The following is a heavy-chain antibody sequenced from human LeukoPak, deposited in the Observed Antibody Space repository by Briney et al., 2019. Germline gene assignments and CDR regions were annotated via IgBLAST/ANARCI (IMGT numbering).Heavy chain of an antibody. CDR3: ARGVTEGGY. J-gene: IGHJ4*02. V-gene: IGHV3-7*05. D-gene: IGHD1-14*01. CDR1: GFTFSTYW. CDR2: IKQDGSEK. Sequence: GGSLRLSCASSGFTFSTYWMSWVRQAPGRGLEWVANIKQDGSEKYYVDSVKGRFTISRDNAKNSLYLQMNSLRAEDTVVYYCARGVTEGGYWGQGTLVSVS.